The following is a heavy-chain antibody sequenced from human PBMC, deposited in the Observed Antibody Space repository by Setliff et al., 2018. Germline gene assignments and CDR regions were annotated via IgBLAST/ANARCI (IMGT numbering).Heavy chain of an antibody. D-gene: IGHD5-18*01. V-gene: IGHV4-38-2*01. CDR2: MYHSGST. J-gene: IGHJ3*02. CDR3: ARVPRFTDTRNAFDI. CDR1: GYSISSGYY. Sequence: SETLSLTCAVSGYSISSGYYWGWIRQPPGKGLEWIGSMYHSGSTYYNPSLKSRVTISVDTSKNQFPLKLNSVTAADTAVYYCARVPRFTDTRNAFDIWGQGTMVTVSS.